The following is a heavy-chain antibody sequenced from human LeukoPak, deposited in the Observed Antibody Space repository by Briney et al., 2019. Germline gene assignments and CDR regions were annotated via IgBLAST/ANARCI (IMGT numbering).Heavy chain of an antibody. J-gene: IGHJ4*02. Sequence: GGSLRLSCAASGLTFSTYGMTWVRQAPGKGLEWVSAISGSGASTYYADSVKGRFTISRDNSKNTLYVQMNILRAEDTAVYYCAKDRGWFGGSLANFDYWGQGTLVAVSS. D-gene: IGHD3-10*01. CDR3: AKDRGWFGGSLANFDY. CDR1: GLTFSTYG. CDR2: ISGSGAST. V-gene: IGHV3-23*01.